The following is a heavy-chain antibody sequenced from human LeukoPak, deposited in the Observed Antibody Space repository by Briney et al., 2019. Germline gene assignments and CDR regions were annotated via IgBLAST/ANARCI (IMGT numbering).Heavy chain of an antibody. CDR2: IHYTGST. Sequence: SETLSLTCTVSGGSISSYYWSWLRQSPGKGLECVGYIHYTGSTNYNPSLKSRVTISVETSKNQFSLKLKSVTAADTAVYYCARGGYYGSGNDFRFDPWGQGTLVTVSS. CDR1: GGSISSYY. CDR3: ARGGYYGSGNDFRFDP. D-gene: IGHD3-10*01. J-gene: IGHJ5*02. V-gene: IGHV4-59*01.